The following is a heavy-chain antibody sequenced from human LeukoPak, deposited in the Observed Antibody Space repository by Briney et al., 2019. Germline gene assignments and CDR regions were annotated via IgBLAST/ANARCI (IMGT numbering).Heavy chain of an antibody. CDR2: IYYSGST. Sequence: SETLSLTCTVSGGSISSSSYYWGWIRQPPGKGLEWIGSIYYSGSTYYNPSLKSRVTISVDTSKNQFSLKLSSVTAADTAVYYCASHTLGYCSSTSCHSGFDYWGQGTLVTVSS. V-gene: IGHV4-39*01. D-gene: IGHD2-2*01. CDR1: GGSISSSSYY. J-gene: IGHJ4*02. CDR3: ASHTLGYCSSTSCHSGFDY.